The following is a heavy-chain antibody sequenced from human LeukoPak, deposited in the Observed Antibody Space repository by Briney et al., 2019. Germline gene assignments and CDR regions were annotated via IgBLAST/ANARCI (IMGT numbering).Heavy chain of an antibody. J-gene: IGHJ4*02. CDR3: ARDLNYAFDN. D-gene: IGHD2-2*01. CDR2: IGISSGNT. V-gene: IGHV3-48*04. Sequence: GGSLRLSCTSSGFPFLEYSMNWVRQAPGKGLEWISYIGISSGNTKYATSVKGRFTISADNAKNSLYLQMNSLRVEDTAVYYCARDLNYAFDNWGQGTLVSVSS. CDR1: GFPFLEYS.